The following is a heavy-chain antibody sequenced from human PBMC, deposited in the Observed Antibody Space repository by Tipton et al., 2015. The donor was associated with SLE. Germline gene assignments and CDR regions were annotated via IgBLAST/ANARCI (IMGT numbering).Heavy chain of an antibody. J-gene: IGHJ4*02. CDR2: IYYSGST. D-gene: IGHD1-26*01. CDR3: ARGVGSGSPLDY. V-gene: IGHV4-59*01. CDR1: GGSISGYY. Sequence: LRLSCTVSGGSISGYYWSRIRQPPGKGLEWIGYIYYSGSTNYNPSLKSRVTISVDTSKNQFSLKLSSVTAADTAVYYCARGVGSGSPLDYWGQGTLVTVSS.